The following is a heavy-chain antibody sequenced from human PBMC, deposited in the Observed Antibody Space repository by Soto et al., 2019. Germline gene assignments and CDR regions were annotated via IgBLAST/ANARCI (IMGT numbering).Heavy chain of an antibody. CDR2: INPNSGDT. Sequence: ASVKVSCKASGYTFTGYYVHWVRQAPGQGLEWMGWINPNSGDTYLAQRFQGRVTMNRDTSIGTAYMELRGLTSDDTAEYYCAKSWAIVAAGIRVYIYNAMDVWSQGTTVTVSS. V-gene: IGHV1-2*02. CDR1: GYTFTGYY. CDR3: AKSWAIVAAGIRVYIYNAMDV. D-gene: IGHD1-26*01. J-gene: IGHJ6*02.